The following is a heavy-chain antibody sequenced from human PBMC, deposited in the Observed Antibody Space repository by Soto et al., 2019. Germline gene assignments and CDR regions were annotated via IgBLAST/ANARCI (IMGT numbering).Heavy chain of an antibody. CDR2: ISAYSVNT. D-gene: IGHD2-15*01. J-gene: IGHJ4*02. CDR3: VRLYCSGGTCYSAPVY. V-gene: IGHV1-18*01. CDR1: GYTFTSYG. Sequence: ASVKVSCKASGYTFTSYGVGWVRQAPGPGLEWMGWISAYSVNTNYAQNLQGRVTMTTDTSTSTAYMELRSLRSDDTAMYYCVRLYCSGGTCYSAPVYWGQGTLVTVSS.